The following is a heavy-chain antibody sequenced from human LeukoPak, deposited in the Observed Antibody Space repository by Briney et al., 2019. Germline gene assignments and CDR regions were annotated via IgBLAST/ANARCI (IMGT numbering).Heavy chain of an antibody. CDR2: ISGGGGST. D-gene: IGHD3-3*01. CDR3: ARGTDTKPFWSGYWVDV. V-gene: IGHV3-23*01. Sequence: PGGSLRLSCAASGFTFSTYAMSWVRQAPGKGLEWVSAISGGGGSTYYADSVKGRFTISRDNSKNTLYLQMNSLRAEDTAVYYCARGTDTKPFWSGYWVDVWGQGTTVTVSS. J-gene: IGHJ6*02. CDR1: GFTFSTYA.